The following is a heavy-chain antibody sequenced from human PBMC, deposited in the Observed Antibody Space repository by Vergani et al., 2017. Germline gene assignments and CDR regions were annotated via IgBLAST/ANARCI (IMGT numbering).Heavy chain of an antibody. CDR3: ARGLTTVTNHYYYYYGMDV. V-gene: IGHV1-18*04. D-gene: IGHD4-17*01. CDR2: ISAYNGNT. CDR1: GYTFTSYG. Sequence: QVQLVQSGAEVKKPGASVKVSCKASGYTFTSYGISWVRQAPGQGLEWMGWISAYNGNTNYAQKFQGRVTITADKSTSTAYMELSSLRSEDTAVYYCARGLTTVTNHYYYYYGMDVWGQGTTVTVSS. J-gene: IGHJ6*02.